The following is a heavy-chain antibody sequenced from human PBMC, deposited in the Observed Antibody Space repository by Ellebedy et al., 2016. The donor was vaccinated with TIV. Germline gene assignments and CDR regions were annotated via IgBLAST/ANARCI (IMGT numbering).Heavy chain of an antibody. J-gene: IGHJ3*02. D-gene: IGHD3-22*01. V-gene: IGHV3-21*01. CDR1: GFTFSSYS. CDR3: ARSKYYYDSSGYYPLDAFDI. Sequence: GGSLRLXXAASGFTFSSYSMNWVRQAPGKGLEWVSSISSSSSYIYYADSVKGRFTISRDNAKNSLYLQMNSLRAEDTAVYYCARSKYYYDSSGYYPLDAFDIWGQGTMVTVSS. CDR2: ISSSSSYI.